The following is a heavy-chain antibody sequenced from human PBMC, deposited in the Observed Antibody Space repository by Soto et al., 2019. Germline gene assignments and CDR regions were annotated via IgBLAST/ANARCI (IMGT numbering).Heavy chain of an antibody. D-gene: IGHD4-17*01. V-gene: IGHV3-30*18. CDR2: ISYDGSNK. CDR1: GFTFSTYG. J-gene: IGHJ4*02. Sequence: GGSLRLSCEASGFTFSTYGMHWVRQAPGKGLEWVAAISYDGSNKYYADFVKGRFTISRDNSKNTLYLQMNSLRAEDTAVYYCAKVPTTVIAFFDYWGQGTLVTVS. CDR3: AKVPTTVIAFFDY.